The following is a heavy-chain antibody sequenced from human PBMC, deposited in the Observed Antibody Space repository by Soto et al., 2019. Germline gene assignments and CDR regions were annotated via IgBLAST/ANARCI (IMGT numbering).Heavy chain of an antibody. V-gene: IGHV3-30*18. Sequence: QVQLVESGGGVAQPGRSLVLSCAASGFTFSDYGMHWVRQAPGKGLEWVAFVSYDGTQKYYADYVEGRFTISRDSPKNTVVLEMYSLRAEDTAVYYCVKDVGFSDYSYYYMDGWGKGTTVTVSS. CDR1: GFTFSDYG. CDR3: VKDVGFSDYSYYYMDG. D-gene: IGHD2-15*01. J-gene: IGHJ6*03. CDR2: VSYDGTQK.